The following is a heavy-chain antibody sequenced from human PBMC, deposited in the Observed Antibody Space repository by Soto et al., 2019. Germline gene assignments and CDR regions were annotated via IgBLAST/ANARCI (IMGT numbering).Heavy chain of an antibody. V-gene: IGHV4-59*01. J-gene: IGHJ4*02. D-gene: IGHD3-22*01. CDR2: IYYSGST. Sequence: QVQLQESGPGLVKPSETLSLTCTVSGGSISPYYWSWIRQPPGKGLEWIGFIYYSGSTNYNPSLKSRVTISVATSQTPFSLRLTSVTAADTAVYYCARPRSSGYAGEFDYWGQGTLVTVSS. CDR3: ARPRSSGYAGEFDY. CDR1: GGSISPYY.